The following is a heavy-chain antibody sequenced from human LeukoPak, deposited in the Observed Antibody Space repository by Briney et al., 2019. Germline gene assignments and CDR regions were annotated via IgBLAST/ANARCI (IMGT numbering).Heavy chain of an antibody. V-gene: IGHV4-61*02. J-gene: IGHJ5*02. CDR2: VQTSGGT. CDR3: ARALCINGICEWFDP. D-gene: IGHD2-8*01. Sequence: SQTLSLTCTVSGASISSGIYFWSWIRQPAGKGLEWIGRVQTSGGTNYNPSLESRVTISIDTSKNQFSLTLRSVTAADTAVYYRARALCINGICEWFDPWGQGTLVTVSS. CDR1: GASISSGIYF.